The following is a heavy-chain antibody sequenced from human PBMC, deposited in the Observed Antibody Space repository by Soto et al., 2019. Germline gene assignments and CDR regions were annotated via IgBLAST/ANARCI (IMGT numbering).Heavy chain of an antibody. D-gene: IGHD3-22*01. CDR1: GFTFSSYS. CDR2: ISSSSSYI. J-gene: IGHJ3*02. V-gene: IGHV3-21*02. CDR3: ARDLRYDSSGYYFDDAFDI. Sequence: EVELVESGGGLVQPGGSLRLSCAASGFTFSSYSMNWVRQAPGKGLEWVSSISSSSSYIYYADSVKGRFTISRDNAKNSLYLQMNSLRAEDTAVYYCARDLRYDSSGYYFDDAFDIWGQGTMVTVSS.